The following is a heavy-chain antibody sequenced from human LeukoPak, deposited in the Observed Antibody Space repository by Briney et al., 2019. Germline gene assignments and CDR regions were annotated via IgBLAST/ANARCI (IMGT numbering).Heavy chain of an antibody. Sequence: SETLSLTCAVYGGSFSGYYWSWIRQPPGKGLEWIGEINHSGSTNYNPSLKSRVTISVDTSKNQFSLELSSVTAADTAVYYCARRYPPYDFWRPPNWFDPWGQGTLVTVSS. V-gene: IGHV4-34*01. CDR1: GGSFSGYY. CDR3: ARRYPPYDFWRPPNWFDP. J-gene: IGHJ5*02. CDR2: INHSGST. D-gene: IGHD3-3*01.